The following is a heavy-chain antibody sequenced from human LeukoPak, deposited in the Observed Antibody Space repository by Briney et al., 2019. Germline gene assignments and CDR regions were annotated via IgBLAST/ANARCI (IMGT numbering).Heavy chain of an antibody. CDR1: GDSISTSSYY. Sequence: SETLSLTCTVSGDSISTSSYYWDWIRQPPGKGLEWLGSIYYSGSTYYNPSLKSRVTISVDTSKNQFSLNLYSVTAADTAVFYCARSYYYDYRQIDYWGQGTLVTVSS. V-gene: IGHV4-39*01. J-gene: IGHJ4*02. D-gene: IGHD3-22*01. CDR2: IYYSGST. CDR3: ARSYYYDYRQIDY.